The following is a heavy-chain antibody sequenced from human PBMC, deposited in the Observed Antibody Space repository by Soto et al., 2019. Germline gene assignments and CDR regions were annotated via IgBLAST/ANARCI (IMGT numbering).Heavy chain of an antibody. J-gene: IGHJ5*01. Sequence: SETLSLTCTVSGGSMSSSSYYVGWIRQPPGKGLEWIGSIYYSGSTYYNPSLKSRVTISVDTSKNQFSLKLRSVTAADTAVYYCASSFGNRYCSGGSCYSVGWFDPWGQGTLVTVSS. CDR1: GGSMSSSSYY. V-gene: IGHV4-39*01. CDR2: IYYSGST. D-gene: IGHD2-15*01. CDR3: ASSFGNRYCSGGSCYSVGWFDP.